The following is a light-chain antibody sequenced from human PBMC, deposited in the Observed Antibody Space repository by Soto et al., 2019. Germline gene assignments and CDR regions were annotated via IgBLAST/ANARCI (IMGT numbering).Light chain of an antibody. J-gene: IGKJ4*01. CDR3: QHCSNWVA. CDR2: AAS. CDR1: QNINTW. V-gene: IGKV1-12*01. Sequence: DIQMTQSPSSVSASVGDRVSITCRASQNINTWLVWYQQKPGKAPKLLIYAASTLQSGVPSRFGGSGSGTDFTLTISSLEPEDFAVYYCQHCSNWVAFGGGTKVDIK.